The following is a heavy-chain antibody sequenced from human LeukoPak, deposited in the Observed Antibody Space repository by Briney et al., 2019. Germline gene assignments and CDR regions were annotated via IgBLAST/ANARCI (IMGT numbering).Heavy chain of an antibody. V-gene: IGHV1-2*04. CDR2: INPNSGGT. Sequence: ASVKVSCKASGYTFTGYYMHLVRQAPGQGLEWMGWINPNSGGTNYAQKFQGWVTMTRDTSISTAYMELSRLRSDDTAVYYCARGGLRYFDWLLYEGGYYFDYWGQGTLVTVSS. D-gene: IGHD3-9*01. CDR1: GYTFTGYY. CDR3: ARGGLRYFDWLLYEGGYYFDY. J-gene: IGHJ4*02.